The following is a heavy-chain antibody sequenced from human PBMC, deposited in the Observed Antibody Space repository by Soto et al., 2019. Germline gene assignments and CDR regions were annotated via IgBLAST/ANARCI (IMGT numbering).Heavy chain of an antibody. Sequence: CEPRALTGTVSGGSVSSGSYYWSWIRQPPGKGLEWIGYIYYSGSTNYNPSLKSRVTISVDTSKNQFSLKLSSVTAADTAVYYCARLLGYCSGGSCNAFDIWGQGTMVT. CDR2: IYYSGST. V-gene: IGHV4-61*01. J-gene: IGHJ3*02. CDR1: GGSVSSGSYY. D-gene: IGHD2-15*01. CDR3: ARLLGYCSGGSCNAFDI.